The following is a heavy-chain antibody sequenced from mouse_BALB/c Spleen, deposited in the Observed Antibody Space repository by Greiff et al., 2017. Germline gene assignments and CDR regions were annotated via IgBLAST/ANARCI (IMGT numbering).Heavy chain of an antibody. CDR2: ISYSGST. Sequence: DVMLVESGPSLVKPSQTLSLTCSVSGDSITSGYWNWIRKFPGNKLEYMGYISYSGSTYYNPSLKSRISITRDTSKNQYYLQLNSVTTEDTATYYCAYEYDAGYWYFDVWGEGTTVTVSS. CDR3: AYEYDAGYWYFDV. V-gene: IGHV3-8*02. CDR1: GDSITSGY. D-gene: IGHD2-4*01. J-gene: IGHJ1*01.